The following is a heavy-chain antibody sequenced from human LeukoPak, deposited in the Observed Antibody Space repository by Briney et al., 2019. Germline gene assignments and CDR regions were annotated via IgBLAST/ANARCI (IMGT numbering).Heavy chain of an antibody. J-gene: IGHJ3*02. V-gene: IGHV4-61*02. Sequence: SETLSLTCTVSGGSINSGSYAWTWIRQPAGKGLEWIGRIHISGSTDYTPSLKSRVTISVDTSKNQFSLKLSSVTAADTAVYYCARADRSGYFGNVVAFDIWGQGTMVTVSS. CDR1: GGSINSGSYA. D-gene: IGHD3-22*01. CDR2: IHISGST. CDR3: ARADRSGYFGNVVAFDI.